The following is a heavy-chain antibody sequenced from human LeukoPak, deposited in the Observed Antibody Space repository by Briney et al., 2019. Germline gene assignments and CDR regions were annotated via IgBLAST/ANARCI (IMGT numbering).Heavy chain of an antibody. CDR1: GFTFSSHN. J-gene: IGHJ4*02. V-gene: IGHV3-21*01. CDR2: ISATSTYI. CDR3: AINDYLGY. Sequence: GGSLRLSCAASGFTFSSHNINWVRQAPGKGLEWVSSISATSTYIYYADSVKGRFTISRDNAKNSVYLQMNSLRAEDTAVYYCAINDYLGYWGQGTLVTVSS.